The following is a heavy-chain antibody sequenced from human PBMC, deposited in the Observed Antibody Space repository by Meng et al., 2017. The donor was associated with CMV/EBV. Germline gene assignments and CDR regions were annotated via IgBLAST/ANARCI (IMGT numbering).Heavy chain of an antibody. CDR2: INWNGGNT. CDR3: ARDSVPAATVALKVGAFDI. V-gene: IGHV3-20*01. CDR1: GFTFGDYG. D-gene: IGHD2-2*01. Sequence: GESLKISCAASGFTFGDYGMSWVRQAPRKGLEWVSGINWNGGNTGYADSVKGRFTISRDNAKNSLYMQMNSLRAEDTALYHCARDSVPAATVALKVGAFDIWGQGTMVTVSS. J-gene: IGHJ3*02.